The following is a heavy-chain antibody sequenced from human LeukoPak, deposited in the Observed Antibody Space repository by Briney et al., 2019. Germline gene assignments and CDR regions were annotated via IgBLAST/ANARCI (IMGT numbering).Heavy chain of an antibody. D-gene: IGHD6-13*01. CDR2: IRQDGDTK. CDR3: ARSLPYGTTWYGRSDF. V-gene: IGHV3-7*03. J-gene: IGHJ4*02. Sequence: GGSLRLSCAASGSPFNAYWMTWVRQAPGKGLEWVANIRQDGDTKYYVDSVKGRFTISRDNAMNSLYLQMNSLRAEDTAIYYCARSLPYGTTWYGRSDFWGQGTLVTVSS. CDR1: GSPFNAYW.